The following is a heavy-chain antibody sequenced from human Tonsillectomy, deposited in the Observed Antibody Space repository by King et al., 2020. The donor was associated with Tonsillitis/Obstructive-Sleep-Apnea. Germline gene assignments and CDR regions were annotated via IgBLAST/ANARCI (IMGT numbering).Heavy chain of an antibody. CDR1: GYTFTRYV. CDR3: ATRGDGAPAT. V-gene: IGHV1-3*04. D-gene: IGHD4/OR15-4a*01. Sequence: VQLVQSGAEVKKPGAAVKVSCKASGYTFTRYVMHWVRQAPGQRLEWMGWINTGNGNNVLSQNFQGRVTITRDTSASTSYMELSSLRSEDTAVYYCATRGDGAPATWGQGTLVTVSS. CDR2: INTGNGNN. J-gene: IGHJ4*02.